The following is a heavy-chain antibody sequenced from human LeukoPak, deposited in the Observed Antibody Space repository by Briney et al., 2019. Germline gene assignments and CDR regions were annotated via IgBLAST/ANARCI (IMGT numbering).Heavy chain of an antibody. D-gene: IGHD2-15*01. Sequence: SETLSLTCTVSGGSISSSSYYWGWIRQPPGKGLEWIGSIYYSGSTYYNPSLKSRVTISVDTSKNQFSLKLSSVTAADTAVYYCARVLPALGYCSGGSCYTEGSGDYWGQGTLVTVSS. CDR1: GGSISSSSYY. CDR3: ARVLPALGYCSGGSCYTEGSGDY. V-gene: IGHV4-39*01. J-gene: IGHJ4*02. CDR2: IYYSGST.